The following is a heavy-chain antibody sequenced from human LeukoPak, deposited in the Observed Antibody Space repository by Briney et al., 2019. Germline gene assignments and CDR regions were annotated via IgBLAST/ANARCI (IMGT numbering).Heavy chain of an antibody. V-gene: IGHV2-5*02. J-gene: IGHJ3*02. Sequence: SGPTLVKPTQTLTLTCTFSGFSLSTRGVGVGWTRQPPGKALEWLALIYSDDDKRYSPSLKSRLTITNDTSKNQVVLTMTNLDPVDTATYYCAHSYTIPDYYDSSGYYYGGAAFDIWGQGTMVTVSS. CDR2: IYSDDDK. D-gene: IGHD3-22*01. CDR3: AHSYTIPDYYDSSGYYYGGAAFDI. CDR1: GFSLSTRGVG.